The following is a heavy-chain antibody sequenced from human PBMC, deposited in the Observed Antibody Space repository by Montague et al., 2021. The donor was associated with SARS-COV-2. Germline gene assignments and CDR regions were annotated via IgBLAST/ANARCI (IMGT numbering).Heavy chain of an antibody. Sequence: SETLSLTCVVYGGSFSGYYWSWIRQPPGKGLEWIGEINHSGSTNYNPSLKSRVTISVDTSKNQFSLKLSSVTAADTAVYYCARGSGWYKYWYFDLWGRGTLVTVSS. CDR2: INHSGST. J-gene: IGHJ2*01. CDR1: GGSFSGYY. CDR3: ARGSGWYKYWYFDL. D-gene: IGHD6-19*01. V-gene: IGHV4-34*01.